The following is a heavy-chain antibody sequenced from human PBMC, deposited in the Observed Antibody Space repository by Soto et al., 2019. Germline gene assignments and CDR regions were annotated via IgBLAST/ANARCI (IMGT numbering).Heavy chain of an antibody. J-gene: IGHJ4*02. V-gene: IGHV1-2*04. CDR1: GYTFTGYY. CDR2: INPNSGGT. D-gene: IGHD3-22*01. Sequence: ASVKVSCKASGYTFTGYYMHWVRQAPGQGLEWMGWINPNSGGTNYAQKFQGWVTMTRDTSISTAYMELSRLRSDGTAVYYCARDRNSRDGYNRDFDYWGQGTLVTVSS. CDR3: ARDRNSRDGYNRDFDY.